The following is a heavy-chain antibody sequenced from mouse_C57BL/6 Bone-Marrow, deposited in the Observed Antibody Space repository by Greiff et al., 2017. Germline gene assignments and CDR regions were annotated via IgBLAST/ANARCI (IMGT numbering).Heavy chain of an antibody. Sequence: QVQLKESGPGLVQHSQSLSITCRVSGFSLTSYGVHWVRQSPGKGREWLGVIWRGGSTDYNAAFMSRLSITKDNSTSQVFLKMNSLQADDTDIYYCAKSSYGNPLNWGQGTLVTVSA. D-gene: IGHD2-1*01. CDR1: GFSLTSYG. J-gene: IGHJ3*01. CDR3: AKSSYGNPLN. CDR2: IWRGGST. V-gene: IGHV2-5*01.